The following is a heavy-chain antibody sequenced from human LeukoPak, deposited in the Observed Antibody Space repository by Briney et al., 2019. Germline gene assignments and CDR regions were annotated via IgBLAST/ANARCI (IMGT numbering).Heavy chain of an antibody. J-gene: IGHJ5*02. CDR1: GFTFSSYG. CDR2: IWYDGSNK. Sequence: GRSLRLSCAASGFTFSSYGMHWVRQAPGKGLEWVAVIWYDGSNKYYADSVKGRFTISRDNSKNTLYLQMNSLRAEDTAVYYCAREEGDPSSGWYQNWFDPWGQGTPVTVSS. D-gene: IGHD6-19*01. CDR3: AREEGDPSSGWYQNWFDP. V-gene: IGHV3-33*01.